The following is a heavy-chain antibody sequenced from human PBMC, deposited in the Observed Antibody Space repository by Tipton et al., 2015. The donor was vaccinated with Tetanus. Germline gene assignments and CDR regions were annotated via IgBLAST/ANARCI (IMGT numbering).Heavy chain of an antibody. J-gene: IGHJ5*02. CDR1: GFTFNSDW. CDR3: SKEREDYYGPATWFDP. Sequence: GSLRLSCAASGFTFNSDWMTWVRQAPGKGLEWVANIRPDGSEKYYVDSVKGRFTISRDNTKNSLSLQMNSLRAEDTAGYSCSKEREDYYGPATWFDPWGQGTLVTVSS. CDR2: IRPDGSEK. V-gene: IGHV3-7*03. D-gene: IGHD3-16*01.